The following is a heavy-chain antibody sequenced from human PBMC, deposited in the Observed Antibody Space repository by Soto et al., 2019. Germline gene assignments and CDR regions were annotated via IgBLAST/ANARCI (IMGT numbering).Heavy chain of an antibody. CDR2: ISYDGSNK. CDR1: GFTFSSYG. V-gene: IGHV3-30*18. J-gene: IGHJ4*02. CDR3: AKDPFYDSSGWFDY. D-gene: IGHD3-22*01. Sequence: PGGSLRLSCAASGFTFSSYGMHWVRQAPGKGLEWVAVISYDGSNKYYADSVKGRFTISRDNSKNTLYLQMNSLRAEDTAVYYCAKDPFYDSSGWFDYWGQGTLVTVPQ.